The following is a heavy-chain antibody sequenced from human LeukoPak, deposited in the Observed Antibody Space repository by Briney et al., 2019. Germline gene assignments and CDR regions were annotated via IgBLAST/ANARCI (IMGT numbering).Heavy chain of an antibody. Sequence: SGGSLRLSCAASGFTFSSYSMNWVRQAPGKRLEWVSSISSSSSYIYYADSVKGRFTISRDNAKNSLYLQMNSLRAEDTAVYYCAREGDTAMVTAFDIWGQGTMVTVSS. J-gene: IGHJ3*02. V-gene: IGHV3-21*01. CDR1: GFTFSSYS. CDR3: AREGDTAMVTAFDI. CDR2: ISSSSSYI. D-gene: IGHD5-18*01.